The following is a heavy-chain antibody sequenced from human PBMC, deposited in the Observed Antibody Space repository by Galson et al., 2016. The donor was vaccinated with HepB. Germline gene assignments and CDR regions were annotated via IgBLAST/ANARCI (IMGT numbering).Heavy chain of an antibody. D-gene: IGHD6-19*01. Sequence: SLRLSCAASGFTFSSCAMHWVRQAPGKGLEWVAVIWYDGSKKYYADSVKGRFTISRDNSKNTLYLQMSSLRAEDTAVYYCVKNEYSSGWYFGAFDIWGQGTMVTVSS. J-gene: IGHJ3*02. V-gene: IGHV3-33*06. CDR2: IWYDGSKK. CDR1: GFTFSSCA. CDR3: VKNEYSSGWYFGAFDI.